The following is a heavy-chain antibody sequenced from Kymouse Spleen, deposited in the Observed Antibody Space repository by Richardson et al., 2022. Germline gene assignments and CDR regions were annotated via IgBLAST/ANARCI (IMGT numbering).Heavy chain of an antibody. Sequence: EVQLVESGGGLVQPGRSLRLSCAASGFTFDDYAMHWVRQAPGKGLEWVSGISWNSGSIGYADSVKGRFTISRDNAKNSLYLQMNSLRAEDTALYYCAKDIIAARSFDYWGQGTLVTVSS. D-gene: IGHD6-6*01. V-gene: IGHV3-9*01. CDR2: ISWNSGSI. J-gene: IGHJ4*02. CDR1: GFTFDDYA. CDR3: AKDIIAARSFDY.